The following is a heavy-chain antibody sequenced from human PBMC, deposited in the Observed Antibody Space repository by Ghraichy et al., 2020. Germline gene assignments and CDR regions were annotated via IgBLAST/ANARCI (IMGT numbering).Heavy chain of an antibody. CDR2: IYYSGST. J-gene: IGHJ6*03. CDR3: ARGRYYDFWSGYPYYYYYYMDV. CDR1: GGSISSYY. Sequence: SQTLSLTCTVSGGSISSYYWSWIRQPPGKGLEWIGYIYYSGSTNYNPSLKSRVTISVDTSKNQFSLKLSSVTAADTAVYYCARGRYYDFWSGYPYYYYYYMDVWGKGTTVTVSS. V-gene: IGHV4-59*01. D-gene: IGHD3-3*01.